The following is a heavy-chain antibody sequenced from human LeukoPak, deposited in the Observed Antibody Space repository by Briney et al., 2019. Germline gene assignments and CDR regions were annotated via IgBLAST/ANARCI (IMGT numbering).Heavy chain of an antibody. CDR2: IYYSGTT. J-gene: IGHJ4*02. CDR3: ASSHYCGGDCFCLDY. CDR1: GGSISISSYF. Sequence: SETLSLTCTVSGGSISISSYFWGWIRQPPGKGLEWIGSIYYSGTTYYNPSLKSRVTISVDTSKNQFSLKLSSATAADTAVYYCASSHYCGGDCFCLDYWGQGTLVTVSS. V-gene: IGHV4-39*07. D-gene: IGHD2-21*02.